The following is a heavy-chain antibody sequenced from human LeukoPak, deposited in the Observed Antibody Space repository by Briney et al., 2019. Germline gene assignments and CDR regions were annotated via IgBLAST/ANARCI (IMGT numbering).Heavy chain of an antibody. D-gene: IGHD3-10*01. CDR3: ARGRPRVFYYYYGMDV. CDR1: GGSISSSSYY. CDR2: INHSGST. J-gene: IGHJ6*02. V-gene: IGHV4-39*07. Sequence: SETLSLTCTVSGGSISSSSYYWGWIRQPPGKGLEWIGEINHSGSTNYNPSLKSRVTISVDTSKNQFSLKLSSVTAADTAVYYCARGRPRVFYYYYGMDVWGQGTTVTVSS.